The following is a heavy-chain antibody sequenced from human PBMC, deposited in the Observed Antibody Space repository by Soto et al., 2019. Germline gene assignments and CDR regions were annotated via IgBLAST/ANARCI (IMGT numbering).Heavy chain of an antibody. CDR2: ISYDGSNK. Sequence: GGSLRLSCAASGFTFSSYAMHWVRQAPGKGLEWVAVISYDGSNKYYADSVKGRFTISRDNSKNTLYLQMNSLRAEDTAVYYCARDPYGSGSTFHYWGQGTLVTVSS. CDR3: ARDPYGSGSTFHY. J-gene: IGHJ4*02. D-gene: IGHD3-10*01. V-gene: IGHV3-30-3*01. CDR1: GFTFSSYA.